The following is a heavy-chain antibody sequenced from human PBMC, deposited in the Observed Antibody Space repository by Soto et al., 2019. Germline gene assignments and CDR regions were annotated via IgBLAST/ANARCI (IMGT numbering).Heavy chain of an antibody. Sequence: EVQLLESGGGVVQPGGSLRLSCVASGFTFKKFAMSWVRQAPGEGLEWVSGISCCGGSTSYADSVKGRFSIARDDSTNTLSLQMTNLRVEDTAQYYCAKADGEQWLLPHLDKWGQGTLVTFS. J-gene: IGHJ4*02. CDR1: GFTFKKFA. CDR2: ISCCGGST. D-gene: IGHD6-19*01. CDR3: AKADGEQWLLPHLDK. V-gene: IGHV3-23*01.